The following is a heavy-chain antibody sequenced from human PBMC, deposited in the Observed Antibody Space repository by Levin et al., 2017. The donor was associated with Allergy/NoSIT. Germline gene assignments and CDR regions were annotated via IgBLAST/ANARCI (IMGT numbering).Heavy chain of an antibody. CDR2: INHSGST. CDR1: GGTFSDYY. D-gene: IGHD4-23*01. J-gene: IGHJ4*02. CDR3: ARASGGHQTFDY. Sequence: PSETLSLTCAVYGGTFSDYYWSWIRQSPGKGLEWIGAINHSGSTNYNSSLKSRVTISVDTTKNQFSLKVNSVTAADTTAYYCARASGGHQTFDYWGQGILVTVSS. V-gene: IGHV4-34*01.